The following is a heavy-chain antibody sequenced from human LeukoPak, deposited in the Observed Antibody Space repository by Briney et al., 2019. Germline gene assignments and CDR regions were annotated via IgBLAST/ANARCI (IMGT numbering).Heavy chain of an antibody. Sequence: GASVTVSCRASGYTLTSYHMHWVRQAPGQGLEWMGKINPRDVTITYAQKFQGRVTMTRDVSTSTVYMELSSLRSDDTAVYYCARDLNNFYYMDVWGKGTTVIVSS. CDR1: GYTLTSYH. CDR2: INPRDVTI. J-gene: IGHJ6*03. D-gene: IGHD2/OR15-2a*01. CDR3: ARDLNNFYYMDV. V-gene: IGHV1-46*01.